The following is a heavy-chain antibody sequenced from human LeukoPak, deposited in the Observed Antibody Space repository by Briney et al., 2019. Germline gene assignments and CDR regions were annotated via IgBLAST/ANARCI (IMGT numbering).Heavy chain of an antibody. J-gene: IGHJ4*02. CDR3: AREEDIVVVPAASDY. D-gene: IGHD2-2*01. CDR2: ISSSSSYI. V-gene: IGHV3-21*01. Sequence: GGSLRLSCAASGFTFSSYSMNWVRQAPGKGLEWVSSISSSSSYIYYADSVKGRFTISRDNAKDSLYLQMNSLRAEDTAVYYCAREEDIVVVPAASDYWGQGTLVTVSS. CDR1: GFTFSSYS.